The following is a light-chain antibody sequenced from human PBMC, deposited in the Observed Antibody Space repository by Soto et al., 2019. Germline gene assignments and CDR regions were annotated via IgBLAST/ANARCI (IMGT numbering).Light chain of an antibody. V-gene: IGKV3-20*01. CDR2: GAS. CDR3: QHYVERSPIT. Sequence: EIVMAQSPGTLSLSPGERATLSCRASQSVSSRLAWYQQKPGQAPRLLISGASSRATGIPDRFSGSGSGTDFTLTISRLEPEDFALYYCQHYVERSPITFGQGTRLEMK. CDR1: QSVSSR. J-gene: IGKJ5*01.